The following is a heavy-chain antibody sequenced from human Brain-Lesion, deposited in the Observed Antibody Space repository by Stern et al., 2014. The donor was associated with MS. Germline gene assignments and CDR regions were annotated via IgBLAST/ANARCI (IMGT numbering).Heavy chain of an antibody. CDR2: INPKRGGP. CDR3: ATYYYDSTGYNDF. J-gene: IGHJ4*02. V-gene: IGHV1-2*04. CDR1: GYTFTGYY. Sequence: VQLVESGAEVKKPGASVKVSCKASGYTFTGYYMHWVRQAPGQGLEWMGWINPKRGGPNYAQKFQGWVTMTRDTSINPAYMELSRLRSDDTAVYYCATYYYDSTGYNDFWGQGTLVTVSS. D-gene: IGHD3-22*01.